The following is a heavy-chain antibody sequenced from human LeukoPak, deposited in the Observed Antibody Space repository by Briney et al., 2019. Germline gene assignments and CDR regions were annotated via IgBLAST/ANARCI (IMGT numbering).Heavy chain of an antibody. D-gene: IGHD6-19*01. CDR2: INPNSGGT. V-gene: IGHV1-2*02. Sequence: ASVTVSFKASGYTFTDYYMHWVRQAPGQGLEWMGWINPNSGGTNYAQKFQGRVTMTRDTSISTAHMELSRLRSDDTAVYYCASTWLTWGYFDYWGQGTLVTVSS. CDR3: ASTWLTWGYFDY. CDR1: GYTFTDYY. J-gene: IGHJ4*02.